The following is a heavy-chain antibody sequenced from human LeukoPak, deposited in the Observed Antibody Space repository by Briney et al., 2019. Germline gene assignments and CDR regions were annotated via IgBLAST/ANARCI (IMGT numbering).Heavy chain of an antibody. Sequence: SVKVSCKASGGTFSSYAISWARQAPGQGLEWMGGIIPIFGTANYAQKFQGRVTITADKSTSTAYMELSSLRSEDTAVYYCARAGRYCSSTSCYLHYWGQGTLVTVSS. J-gene: IGHJ4*02. V-gene: IGHV1-69*06. CDR3: ARAGRYCSSTSCYLHY. CDR2: IIPIFGTA. D-gene: IGHD2-2*01. CDR1: GGTFSSYA.